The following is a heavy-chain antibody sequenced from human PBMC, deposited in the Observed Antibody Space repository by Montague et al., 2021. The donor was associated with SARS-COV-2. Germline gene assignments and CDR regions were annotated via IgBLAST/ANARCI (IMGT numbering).Heavy chain of an antibody. CDR2: SYYMSEKYN. CDR1: GDSDCVVVPT. V-gene: IGHV6-1*01. D-gene: IGHD2-2*01. Sequence: CAISGDSDCVVVPTRRSIEQTPSLDSRQLVVSYYMSEKYNDYAESVKSRITIDPDTSKHQFSLHLNFVTPEDTAVYYCARIPVGSKYYFDFWGQGTLVTVSS. CDR3: ARIPVGSKYYFDF. J-gene: IGHJ4*02.